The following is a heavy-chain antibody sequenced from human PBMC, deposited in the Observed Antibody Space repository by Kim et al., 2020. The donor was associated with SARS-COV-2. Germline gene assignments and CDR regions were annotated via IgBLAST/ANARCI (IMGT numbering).Heavy chain of an antibody. Sequence: GGSLRLSCAASGFTFSSYGMHWVRQAPGKGLEWVAVISYDGSNKYYADSVKGRFTISRDNSKNTLYLQMNSLRAEDTAVYYCATSRGAYYYYYMDVWGKGTTVTVSS. CDR2: ISYDGSNK. D-gene: IGHD3-10*01. V-gene: IGHV3-30*03. CDR3: ATSRGAYYYYYMDV. J-gene: IGHJ6*03. CDR1: GFTFSSYG.